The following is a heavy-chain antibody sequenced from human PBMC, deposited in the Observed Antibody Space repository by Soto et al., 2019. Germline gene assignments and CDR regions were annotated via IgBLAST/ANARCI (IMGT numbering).Heavy chain of an antibody. CDR1: GGSINSNYF. CDR2: IYYGGNT. V-gene: IGHV4-39*01. D-gene: IGHD6-13*01. J-gene: IGHJ4*02. CDR3: TRHEGGAAADRPLDY. Sequence: SETLSLTCAVSGGSINSNYFWGWIRQPPGRGLEWIGSIYYGGNTYYNPSLKSRVTISADLSKNQFSLNLNSVTAADTAVYYCTRHEGGAAADRPLDYWGQGTLVTVSS.